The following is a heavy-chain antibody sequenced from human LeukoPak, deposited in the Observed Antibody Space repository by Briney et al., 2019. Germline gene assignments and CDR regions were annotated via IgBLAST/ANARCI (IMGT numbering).Heavy chain of an antibody. J-gene: IGHJ4*02. CDR1: GFTFSNAW. D-gene: IGHD3-10*01. CDR3: TTEGVLLWFGELSARDY. CDR2: IKSKTDGGTT. Sequence: GGSLRLSCAASGFTFSNAWMSWVRQAPGKGLEWVGRIKSKTDGGTTDYAAPVKGRFTISRDDSKNTLYLQMNSLKTEDTAVYYCTTEGVLLWFGELSARDYWGQGTLVTVSS. V-gene: IGHV3-15*01.